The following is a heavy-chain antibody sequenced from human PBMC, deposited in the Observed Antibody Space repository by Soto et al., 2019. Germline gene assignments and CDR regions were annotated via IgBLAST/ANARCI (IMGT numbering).Heavy chain of an antibody. D-gene: IGHD3-10*01. CDR1: GFTFSRYW. CDR3: GRDGLLLWLGEAGWFDT. CDR2: IKEDGNEK. J-gene: IGHJ5*02. Sequence: EVQLVQSGGGLVQPGGSLRLSCAASGFTFSRYWMTWVRQTPGRGLEWVASIKEDGNEKYYMDSLKGRFTISRDNAKNHLALEVSGPRTDDTAVVYCGRDGLLLWLGEAGWFDTWGQGSLITVS. V-gene: IGHV3-7*01.